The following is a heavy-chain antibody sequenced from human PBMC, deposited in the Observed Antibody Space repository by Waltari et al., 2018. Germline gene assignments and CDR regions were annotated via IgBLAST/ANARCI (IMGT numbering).Heavy chain of an antibody. J-gene: IGHJ4*02. CDR2: IYYSGST. Sequence: QVQLQESGPGLVKPSQTLSLTCTVSGGSISSGDYYWSWIRQPPGKGLEWIGYIYYSGSTYYNPALKSRVTISVDTSKNQFSLKLSSVTAADTAVYYCASLNYDILTGYPANDYWGQGTLVTVSS. CDR1: GGSISSGDYY. CDR3: ASLNYDILTGYPANDY. V-gene: IGHV4-30-4*08. D-gene: IGHD3-9*01.